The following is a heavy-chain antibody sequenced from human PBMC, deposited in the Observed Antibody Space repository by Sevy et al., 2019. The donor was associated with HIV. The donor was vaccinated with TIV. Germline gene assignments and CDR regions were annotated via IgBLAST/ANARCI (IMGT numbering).Heavy chain of an antibody. V-gene: IGHV3-7*01. J-gene: IGHJ6*02. CDR1: GFTFSSYW. D-gene: IGHD5-12*01. Sequence: GGSLRLSCAASGFTFSSYWMSWVRQAPGKGLEWVANIKKDGSDKYYVDSVKGRFTISRDNAKKSLYLQMNSLRAEDKALYFCAKNREDSSGFGMDVWGQGTTVTVSS. CDR3: AKNREDSSGFGMDV. CDR2: IKKDGSDK.